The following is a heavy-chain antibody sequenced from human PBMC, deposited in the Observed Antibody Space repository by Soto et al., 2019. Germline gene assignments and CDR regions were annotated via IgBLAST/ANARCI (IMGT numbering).Heavy chain of an antibody. CDR2: IIPIFGTA. CDR1: GGTFSSYA. J-gene: IGHJ5*02. V-gene: IGHV1-69*01. D-gene: IGHD6-13*01. CDR3: ARDRGSDNSSWFGRGPNWFDP. Sequence: QVQLVQSGAEVKKPGSSVKVSCKASGGTFSSYAISWVRQAPGQGLEWMGGIIPIFGTANYAQKFQGRVTITADESTSTAYMELSSLRSEDTAVYYCARDRGSDNSSWFGRGPNWFDPWGQGTLVTVSS.